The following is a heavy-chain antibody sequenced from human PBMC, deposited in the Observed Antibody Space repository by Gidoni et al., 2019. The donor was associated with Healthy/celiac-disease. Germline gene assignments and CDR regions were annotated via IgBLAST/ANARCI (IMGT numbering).Heavy chain of an antibody. CDR2: INAGNGNT. CDR1: GYTFTSYA. V-gene: IGHV1-3*01. CDR3: ARRLPAGEEGHWFDP. Sequence: QFQLVQSGAEVQQPGASVKVSCKASGYTFTSYAMHWVRKAPGQRLEWMGWINAGNGNTKYSQKFQGRVTITRETSASKAYMGMSSLRSEEKAVYYGARRLPAGEEGHWFDPWGQGTLVTVSS. J-gene: IGHJ5*02. D-gene: IGHD6-19*01.